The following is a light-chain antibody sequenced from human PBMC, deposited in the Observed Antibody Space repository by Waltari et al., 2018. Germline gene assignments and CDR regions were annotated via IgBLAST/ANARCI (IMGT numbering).Light chain of an antibody. Sequence: ELVMTQSPATLPVSPGEPATLSCRASQGVRSNLAWYQQKPGQAPSRLIHGASTRATGVPARFSGSGSGTEFTLTISSLQSEDFAVYYCQQYDNWLLTFGGGTKVEI. CDR1: QGVRSN. CDR2: GAS. V-gene: IGKV3-15*01. J-gene: IGKJ4*01. CDR3: QQYDNWLLT.